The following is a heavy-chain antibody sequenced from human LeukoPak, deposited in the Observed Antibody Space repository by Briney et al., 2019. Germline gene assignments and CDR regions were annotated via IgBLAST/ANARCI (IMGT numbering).Heavy chain of an antibody. D-gene: IGHD1-26*01. V-gene: IGHV3-53*01. CDR1: GFSVSSNY. CDR2: IYSGGNI. CDR3: ARALLRGSYKWFDP. Sequence: GGSLRLSCAASGFSVSSNYMSWVRQAPGKGLEWVSIIYSGGNIYYADSVKGRFTISRDNSKNTLYLQMNSLRAEDTAVYYCARALLRGSYKWFDPWGQGTLVTVSS. J-gene: IGHJ5*02.